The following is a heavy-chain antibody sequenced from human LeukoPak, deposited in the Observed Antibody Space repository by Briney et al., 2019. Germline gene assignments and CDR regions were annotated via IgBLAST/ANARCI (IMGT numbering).Heavy chain of an antibody. CDR3: AKFGYGDYPYQAFDI. Sequence: GGSLRLSCVASGFTFREYGMHWVRQAPGKGLEWVAVIWYDGSNKYHADSVKGRFTISRDNSKNTLYLQMNNLRAEDTAVYYCAKFGYGDYPYQAFDIWGQGTRVTVSS. D-gene: IGHD4-17*01. CDR1: GFTFREYG. J-gene: IGHJ3*02. CDR2: IWYDGSNK. V-gene: IGHV3-33*03.